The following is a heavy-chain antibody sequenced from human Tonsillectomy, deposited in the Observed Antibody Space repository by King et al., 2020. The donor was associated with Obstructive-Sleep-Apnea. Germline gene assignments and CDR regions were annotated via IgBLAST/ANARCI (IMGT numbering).Heavy chain of an antibody. J-gene: IGHJ3*02. D-gene: IGHD5-24*01. CDR1: GFTFSSYG. CDR3: ARGDGYNHDAFDI. Sequence: QVQLVESGGGVVQPGRSLRLSCAASGFTFSSYGMHWVRQAPGKGLEGVAVIWYDGSNKYYGDSVKGRFTISRDNSKNTLYLQMNSLRAEDTAVYYCARGDGYNHDAFDIWGQGTMVTVSS. CDR2: IWYDGSNK. V-gene: IGHV3-33*01.